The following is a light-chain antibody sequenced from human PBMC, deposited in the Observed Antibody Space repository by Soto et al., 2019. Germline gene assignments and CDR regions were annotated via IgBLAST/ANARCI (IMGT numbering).Light chain of an antibody. CDR3: SSYAGSNNYVI. V-gene: IGLV2-8*01. Sequence: QSVLTQPPSASGSPGQSVTISCTGTSSDVGAYNYVSWYQQYPGKVPKLMIYEVTNRPSGVPDRFSGSKSGNTASLTVSGLQAEDEAEYYCSSYAGSNNYVIFGGGTKLTVL. J-gene: IGLJ2*01. CDR2: EVT. CDR1: SSDVGAYNY.